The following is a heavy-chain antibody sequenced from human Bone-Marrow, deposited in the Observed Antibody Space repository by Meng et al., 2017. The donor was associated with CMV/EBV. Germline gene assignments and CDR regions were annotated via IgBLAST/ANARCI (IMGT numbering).Heavy chain of an antibody. CDR2: IYYSGST. CDR1: GGSISSYY. J-gene: IGHJ4*02. D-gene: IGHD6-19*01. CDR3: ARERDGGWFDY. V-gene: IGHV4-59*01. Sequence: GSLRLSCTVSGGSISSYYWSWIRQPPGKGLEWIGYIYYSGSTNYNPSLKSRVTISVDTSKNQFSLKLSSVTAADTAVYYCARERDGGWFDYWGQVTLVTASS.